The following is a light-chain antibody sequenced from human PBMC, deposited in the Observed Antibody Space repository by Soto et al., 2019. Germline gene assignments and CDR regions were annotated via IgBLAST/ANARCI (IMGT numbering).Light chain of an antibody. CDR3: QSYDSSLGGFYV. Sequence: QSVLTQPPSVSGAPGQRVTISCTGSSSNIGAGYDVHWYQQLPGTAPKLLIYGNSNRPSGVPDRFSGSKSGTSASLAITGLQAEDEADDYCQSYDSSLGGFYVFGTGTKVTVL. V-gene: IGLV1-40*01. CDR1: SSNIGAGYD. CDR2: GNS. J-gene: IGLJ1*01.